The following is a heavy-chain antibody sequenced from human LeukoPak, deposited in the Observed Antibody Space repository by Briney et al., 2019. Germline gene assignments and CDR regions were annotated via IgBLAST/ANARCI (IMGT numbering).Heavy chain of an antibody. D-gene: IGHD2-2*01. J-gene: IGHJ4*02. CDR1: GFSFSGYG. Sequence: GGSLRLSCAASGFSFSGYGMHWVRQAPGKGLEWVAFIRYDGSNKYYADSVKGRFTISRDNSKNTLYLQMNSLRAEDTAVYYCARVMGRYCSSTSCYVDYWGQGTLVTVSS. CDR3: ARVMGRYCSSTSCYVDY. CDR2: IRYDGSNK. V-gene: IGHV3-30*02.